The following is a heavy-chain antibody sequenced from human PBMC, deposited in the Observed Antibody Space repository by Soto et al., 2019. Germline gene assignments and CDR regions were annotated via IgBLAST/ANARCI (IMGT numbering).Heavy chain of an antibody. CDR1: GYSFTSYW. V-gene: IGHV5-10-1*01. Sequence: GESLKISRKGSGYSFTSYWISWVRQMPGKGLEWMGRIDPSDSYTNYSPSFQGHVTISADKSISTAYLQWSSLKASDTAMYYCARGYYDSSGYYNWFDPWGQGTLVTVSS. CDR2: IDPSDSYT. D-gene: IGHD3-22*01. J-gene: IGHJ5*02. CDR3: ARGYYDSSGYYNWFDP.